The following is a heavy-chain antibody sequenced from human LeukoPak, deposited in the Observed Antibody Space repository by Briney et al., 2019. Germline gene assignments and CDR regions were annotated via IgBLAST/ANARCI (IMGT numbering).Heavy chain of an antibody. CDR2: IYSGGST. CDR1: GFTVSSNY. D-gene: IGHD2-15*01. Sequence: PGGSLRLSCAASGFTVSSNYMSWVRQAPGKGLEWVSVIYSGGSTYYADSVKGRFTISRDNSKNTLCLQMNSLRAEDTAVYYCARGYCSGGSCLPLEYFQHWGQGTLVTVSS. CDR3: ARGYCSGGSCLPLEYFQH. V-gene: IGHV3-66*01. J-gene: IGHJ1*01.